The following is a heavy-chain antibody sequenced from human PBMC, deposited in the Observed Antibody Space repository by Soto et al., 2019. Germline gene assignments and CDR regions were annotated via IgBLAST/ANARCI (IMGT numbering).Heavy chain of an antibody. CDR2: ISYDGSNK. CDR1: GFTFSSYA. J-gene: IGHJ4*02. CDR3: ARDVANWGPIDY. D-gene: IGHD7-27*01. Sequence: GGSLRLSCAASGFTFSSYAMHWVRQAPGKGLEWVAVISYDGSNKYYADSVKGRFTISRDNSKNTLYLQMNSLRAEDTAVYYCARDVANWGPIDYWGQGTLVTVSS. V-gene: IGHV3-30-3*01.